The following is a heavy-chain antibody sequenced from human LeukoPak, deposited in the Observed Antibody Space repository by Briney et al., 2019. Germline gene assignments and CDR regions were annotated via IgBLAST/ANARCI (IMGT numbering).Heavy chain of an antibody. CDR3: ARGSYDGSGYYSGAGARADY. D-gene: IGHD3-22*01. V-gene: IGHV3-48*01. Sequence: PGGSLRLSCAASGFTFSTYSMNWVRQAPGKGLEWFSYISSSSVTIYYAGSVKGRFTISRDNAKNSLYLQMDSLRAEDTALYYCARGSYDGSGYYSGAGARADYWGQGTLVTVSS. J-gene: IGHJ4*02. CDR2: ISSSSVTI. CDR1: GFTFSTYS.